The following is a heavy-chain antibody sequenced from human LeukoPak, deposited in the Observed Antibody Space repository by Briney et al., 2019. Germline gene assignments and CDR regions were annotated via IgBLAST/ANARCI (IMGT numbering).Heavy chain of an antibody. Sequence: GGSLRLSCVASGFTFRSYSVNWVRQAPGKGLEWVLYISSSSGTVYYADSVKGRFTISRDNAKNSLYLQMNSLRAEDTAVYYCAREAYGLEWFGDYYMDVWGKGTTVTVSS. CDR2: ISSSSGTV. J-gene: IGHJ6*03. CDR1: GFTFRSYS. V-gene: IGHV3-48*01. D-gene: IGHD3-3*01. CDR3: AREAYGLEWFGDYYMDV.